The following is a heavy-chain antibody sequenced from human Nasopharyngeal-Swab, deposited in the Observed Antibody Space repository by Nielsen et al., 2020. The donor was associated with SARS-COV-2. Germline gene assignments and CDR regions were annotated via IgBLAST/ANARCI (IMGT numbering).Heavy chain of an antibody. CDR1: GFTFSSYA. J-gene: IGHJ4*02. V-gene: IGHV3-23*01. D-gene: IGHD3-22*01. CDR2: ISGSGGST. Sequence: GESLKISCAASGFTFSSYAMSWVRQAPGKGLEWVSAISGSGGSTYYADSVKGRFTISRDNSKNTLYLQMNSLRVEDTAVYYCAKDRRRGITMIVVVTGGFDYWGQGTLVTVSS. CDR3: AKDRRRGITMIVVVTGGFDY.